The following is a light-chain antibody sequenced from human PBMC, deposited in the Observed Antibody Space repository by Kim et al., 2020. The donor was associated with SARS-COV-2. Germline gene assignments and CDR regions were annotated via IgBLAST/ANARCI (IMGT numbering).Light chain of an antibody. CDR1: QSVSSN. J-gene: IGKJ1*01. V-gene: IGKV3-15*01. CDR2: GAS. Sequence: SPGERASLSCMASQSVSSNFAWYQQKPGQAPRLLIYGASTRATGIPARFSGIGSGTEFTLTISSLQSEDFAFYYCQQYNNWPSWTFGQGTKVDIK. CDR3: QQYNNWPSWT.